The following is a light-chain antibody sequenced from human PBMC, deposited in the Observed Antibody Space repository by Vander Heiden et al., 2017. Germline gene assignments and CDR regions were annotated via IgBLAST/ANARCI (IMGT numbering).Light chain of an antibody. CDR2: GAS. CDR3: QKYGTSRGT. J-gene: IGKJ1*01. V-gene: IGKV3-20*01. CDR1: QSISSSY. Sequence: DIVLTQSPATLSLSPGAGATLSCRASQSISSSYLGWYQQKPGQAPRLLMYGASNRAPGIPDRFSGSGSGTDFTLTISRLEPEDFAVYYCQKYGTSRGTFGQGTKVEIK.